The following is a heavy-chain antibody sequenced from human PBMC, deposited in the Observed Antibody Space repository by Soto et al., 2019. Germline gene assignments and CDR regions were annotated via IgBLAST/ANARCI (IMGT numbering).Heavy chain of an antibody. V-gene: IGHV1-18*01. J-gene: IGHJ4*02. D-gene: IGHD2-2*01. CDR2: ISAYNGNT. CDR3: ARDQFAIVVVPAAMPLDY. Sequence: QVQLVQSGAEVKKPGASVKVSCKASGYTFTSYGISWVRQAPGQGLEWMGWISAYNGNTNYAQKLQGRVTMTTDTSTSTAYMELRSLRSDDTAVYYCARDQFAIVVVPAAMPLDYWGQGTLVTVSS. CDR1: GYTFTSYG.